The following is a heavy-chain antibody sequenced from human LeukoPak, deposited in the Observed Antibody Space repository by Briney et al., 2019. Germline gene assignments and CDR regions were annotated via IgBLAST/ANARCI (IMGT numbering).Heavy chain of an antibody. Sequence: SGGSLRLSCAASGFTFSGSAMHWVRQASGKGLEWVGRIRSKANNYATSYAASVKGRFTISRDNAKNSLFLQMDSLRVEDTAMYYCTKALDFWGQGTLVTVSS. J-gene: IGHJ4*02. CDR1: GFTFSGSA. CDR2: IRSKANNYAT. CDR3: TKALDF. V-gene: IGHV3-73*01.